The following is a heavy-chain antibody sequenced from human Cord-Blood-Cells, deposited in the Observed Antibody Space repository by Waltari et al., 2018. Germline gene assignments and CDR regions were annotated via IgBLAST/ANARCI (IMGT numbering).Heavy chain of an antibody. D-gene: IGHD2-2*01. Sequence: QLQLQESGPGLVKPSETLSLTCTVSGGSISSSSSYWGWIRQPPGKGLEWIGSIYYSGSTYYNPSLKSRVTISVDTSKNQFSLKLSSVTAADTAVYYCAREKGPAADAFDIWGQGTMVTVSS. CDR1: GGSISSSSSY. CDR3: AREKGPAADAFDI. J-gene: IGHJ3*02. CDR2: IYYSGST. V-gene: IGHV4-39*01.